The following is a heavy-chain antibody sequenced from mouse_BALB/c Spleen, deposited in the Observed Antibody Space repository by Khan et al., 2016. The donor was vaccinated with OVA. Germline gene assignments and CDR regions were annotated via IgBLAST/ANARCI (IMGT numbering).Heavy chain of an antibody. D-gene: IGHD2-14*01. Sequence: VQLQQSGPELVRPGVSVKISCKASSYTFSDSGLHWVKQSHAESLEWIGVISTDYGNASYNQKFKGKATMTVATSSSTAYLELARLHTEDSAGYYGVRDGIRYVAYWGQGTLVTVSA. CDR2: ISTDYGNA. V-gene: IGHV1S137*01. CDR1: SYTFSDSG. J-gene: IGHJ3*01. CDR3: VRDGIRYVAY.